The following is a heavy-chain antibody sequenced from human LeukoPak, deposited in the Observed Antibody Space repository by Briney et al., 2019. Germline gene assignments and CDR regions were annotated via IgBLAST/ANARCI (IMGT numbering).Heavy chain of an antibody. Sequence: GGSLRLSCAASGFTFSSYAMSWVRQAPGKGLEWASAISGSGGSTYYADSVKGRFTISRDNSKNTLYLQMNSLRAEDTAVYYCAKSSGYSSGGGLDFDYWGQGTLVTVSS. J-gene: IGHJ4*02. D-gene: IGHD6-19*01. V-gene: IGHV3-23*01. CDR3: AKSSGYSSGGGLDFDY. CDR1: GFTFSSYA. CDR2: ISGSGGST.